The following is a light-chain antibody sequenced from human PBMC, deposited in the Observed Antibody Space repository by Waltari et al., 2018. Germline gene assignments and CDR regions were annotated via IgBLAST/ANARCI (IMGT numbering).Light chain of an antibody. Sequence: DIQMTQSPSSLSASVGDRVTITCRASQSIMTYLIWYQQKPGKAPKLLIYTASTLQSGVPSRFSGSGSGTDFTLTISNLQPEDSATYYCQQSYSAPPGTFGQGTKVEIK. CDR3: QQSYSAPPGT. CDR2: TAS. CDR1: QSIMTY. V-gene: IGKV1-39*01. J-gene: IGKJ1*01.